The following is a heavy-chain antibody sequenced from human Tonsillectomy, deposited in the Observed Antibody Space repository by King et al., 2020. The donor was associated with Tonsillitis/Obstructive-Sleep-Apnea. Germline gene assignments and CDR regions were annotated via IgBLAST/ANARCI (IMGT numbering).Heavy chain of an antibody. J-gene: IGHJ4*02. Sequence: VTLKESGPALVKPTQTLTLTCTFSGFSLSNSGMCVTWIRQPPGKALEWLARIDWDDDKYYSTSLKTRLTISKDTSKNQVVLTMTNMDPVDTATYYCARIRTNSCLDDYWGQGTLVTVSS. CDR3: ARIRTNSCLDDY. V-gene: IGHV2-70*11. CDR1: GFSLSNSGMC. D-gene: IGHD2/OR15-2a*01. CDR2: IDWDDDK.